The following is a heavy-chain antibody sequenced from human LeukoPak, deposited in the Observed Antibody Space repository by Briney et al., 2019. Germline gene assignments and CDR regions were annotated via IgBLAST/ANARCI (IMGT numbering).Heavy chain of an antibody. J-gene: IGHJ6*03. CDR1: GFTFSSYS. CDR3: AREHYFYYMDG. Sequence: GGSLRLSCAASGFTFSSYSMNWVRQAPGKGLEWVSSISSSSSYIYYADSVEGRFTTSRDNAKNSLYLQMNSLRAEDTAVYYCAREHYFYYMDGWGKGTTVTVSS. V-gene: IGHV3-21*01. CDR2: ISSSSSYI.